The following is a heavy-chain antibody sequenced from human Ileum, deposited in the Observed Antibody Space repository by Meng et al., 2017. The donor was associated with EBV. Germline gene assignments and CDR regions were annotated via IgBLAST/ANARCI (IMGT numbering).Heavy chain of an antibody. CDR3: ASRPGIAVAGFDY. D-gene: IGHD6-19*01. CDR2: INTGNGET. V-gene: IGHV1-3*04. Sequence: QVKLGQSGVEKKKPGGTVEVSCKASGYTLCCHAMNWVRQAPGQRLEWMGWINTGNGETKYSQKFQGSVTLTRDTSASTAYMELSSLRSEDTAVYDCASRPGIAVAGFDYWGQGTLVTVSS. CDR1: GYTLCCHA. J-gene: IGHJ4*02.